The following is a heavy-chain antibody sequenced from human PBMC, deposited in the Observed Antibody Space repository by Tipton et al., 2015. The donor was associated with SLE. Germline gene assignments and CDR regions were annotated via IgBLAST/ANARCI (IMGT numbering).Heavy chain of an antibody. CDR3: ARRERYYYDAFDI. J-gene: IGHJ3*02. CDR1: GFTFSDYY. CDR2: ISSSSSYT. V-gene: IGHV3-11*06. D-gene: IGHD3-10*01. Sequence: GSLRLSCAASGFTFSDYYMSWIRQAPGKGLEWVSYISSSSSYTNYADSVKGRFTISRDNAKNSPYLQMNSLRAEDTAVYYCARRERYYYDAFDIWGQGTMVTVSS.